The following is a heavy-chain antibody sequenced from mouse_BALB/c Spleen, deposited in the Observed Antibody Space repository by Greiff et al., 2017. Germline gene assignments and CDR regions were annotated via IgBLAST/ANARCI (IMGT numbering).Heavy chain of an antibody. J-gene: IGHJ2*01. V-gene: IGHV5-9*03. Sequence: EVQVVESGGGLVKPGGSLKLSCAASGFTFSSYTMSWVRQTPEKRLEWVATISSGGGNTYYPDSVKGRFTISRDNAKNNLYLQMSSLRSEDTALYYCARYLRYFDYWGQGTTLTVSS. CDR1: GFTFSSYT. CDR3: ARYLRYFDY. CDR2: ISSGGGNT. D-gene: IGHD1-1*01.